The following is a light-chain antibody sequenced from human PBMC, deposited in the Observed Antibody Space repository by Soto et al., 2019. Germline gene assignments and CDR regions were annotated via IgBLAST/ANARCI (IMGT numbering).Light chain of an antibody. Sequence: DIQMTQSPSSLSASVGDTATITCRASQSIDRFASWYQQKPGKAPSLLIYDSSTLQNGVPLRFSGSGSGTYFSLTISGLQLDDFATYYCQQNYSPPLTFGGGTKVDIK. CDR2: DSS. CDR1: QSIDRF. J-gene: IGKJ4*01. CDR3: QQNYSPPLT. V-gene: IGKV1-39*01.